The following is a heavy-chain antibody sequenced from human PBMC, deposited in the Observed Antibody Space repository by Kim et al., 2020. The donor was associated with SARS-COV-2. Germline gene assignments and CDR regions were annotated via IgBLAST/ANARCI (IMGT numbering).Heavy chain of an antibody. D-gene: IGHD3-10*01. CDR3: ARDYRTATMVTVYYYGMDV. V-gene: IGHV3-66*01. Sequence: GGSLRLSCAASGFSVSSNYMSWVRQAPGKGLEWVSVIYSADSTYYADSVKGRFTISRDNSKNTLYLQMNSLRAEDTAVYYCARDYRTATMVTVYYYGMDVWGQGTTVTVSS. J-gene: IGHJ6*02. CDR2: IYSADST. CDR1: GFSVSSNY.